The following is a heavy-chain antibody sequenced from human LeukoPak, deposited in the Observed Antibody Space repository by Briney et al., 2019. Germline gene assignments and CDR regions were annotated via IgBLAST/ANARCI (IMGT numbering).Heavy chain of an antibody. CDR1: GFTFSDYA. J-gene: IGHJ4*02. CDR3: AREYGSGWYYFDY. D-gene: IGHD6-19*01. Sequence: ELGGSLRLSCAASGFTFSDYAMSWVRQAPGKGLEWVSGISGSGDLTSYADSVKGRFTISRDNSKNTLYLQMNSLRVEDTAVYYCAREYGSGWYYFDYWGQGTLVTVSS. V-gene: IGHV3-23*01. CDR2: ISGSGDLT.